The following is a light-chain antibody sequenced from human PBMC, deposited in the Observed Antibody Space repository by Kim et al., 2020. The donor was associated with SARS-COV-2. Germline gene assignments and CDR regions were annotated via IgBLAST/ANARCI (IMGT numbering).Light chain of an antibody. CDR2: DVS. CDR3: CSYAGSYTGV. V-gene: IGLV2-11*01. Sequence: GQSVTISCTGTSSDVGGYNYVSWYHQHPGKAPKLMIYDVSKRPSGVPDRFSGSKSGNTASLTISGLQAEDEADYYCCSYAGSYTGVFGTGTKVTVL. CDR1: SSDVGGYNY. J-gene: IGLJ1*01.